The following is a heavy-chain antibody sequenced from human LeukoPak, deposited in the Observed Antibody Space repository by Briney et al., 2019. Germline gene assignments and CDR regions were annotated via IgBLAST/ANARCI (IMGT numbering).Heavy chain of an antibody. CDR2: TRSKAYGGTT. V-gene: IGHV3-49*04. D-gene: IGHD5-18*01. J-gene: IGHJ6*02. Sequence: PGGSLRLSCTASGFTFGDYAMSWVRQAPGKGLEWVGFTRSKAYGGTTEYAASVKGRFTISRDDSKSIAYLQMNSLKTEDTAVYYCTRDTAMVSGDGYYYYYGMDVWGQGTTVTVSS. CDR3: TRDTAMVSGDGYYYYYGMDV. CDR1: GFTFGDYA.